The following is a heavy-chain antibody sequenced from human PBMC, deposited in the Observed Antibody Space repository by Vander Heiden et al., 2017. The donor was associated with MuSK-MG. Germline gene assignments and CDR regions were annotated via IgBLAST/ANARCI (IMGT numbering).Heavy chain of an antibody. CDR2: ISSSSSYI. Sequence: EVQLVESGGGLVKPGGSLRLSCAASEFTFSSYSMSWVRQAPGKGLEWVSSISSSSSYIYDADSGKGRFTISRDNAKNSLYLQMNSLRAEDTAVYYCARGVGESYSSGWYLRLDAFDIWGQGTMVTVSS. J-gene: IGHJ3*02. CDR3: ARGVGESYSSGWYLRLDAFDI. CDR1: EFTFSSYS. V-gene: IGHV3-21*01. D-gene: IGHD6-19*01.